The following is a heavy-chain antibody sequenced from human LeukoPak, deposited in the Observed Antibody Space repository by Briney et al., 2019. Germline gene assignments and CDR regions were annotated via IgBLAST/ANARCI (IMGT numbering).Heavy chain of an antibody. Sequence: ASEKVSCKASGFTFINYYMHWVRQAPGQGLEWLGIINLSGGSTHYPQKLQDRVTKTRDTSTSTVYMELSSLRSEDTAVYYCARDLDYGEKSEDYWGQGTLVTVSS. V-gene: IGHV1-46*01. J-gene: IGHJ4*02. CDR1: GFTFINYY. CDR3: ARDLDYGEKSEDY. D-gene: IGHD4/OR15-4a*01. CDR2: INLSGGST.